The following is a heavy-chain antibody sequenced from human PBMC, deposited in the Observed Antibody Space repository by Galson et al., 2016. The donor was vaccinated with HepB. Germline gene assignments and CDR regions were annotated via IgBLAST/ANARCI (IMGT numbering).Heavy chain of an antibody. V-gene: IGHV3-23*01. CDR3: AKALAPHCSGGSCFRGFDS. CDR1: GFILSTYA. J-gene: IGHJ4*02. Sequence: SLRLSCAASGFILSTYAMSWVRQAPGKGLELVSGITGGGGTTHYADSVKGRFPISRETSKSTLHLQMNSLRAEDTAIYYCAKALAPHCSGGSCFRGFDSWGRGTLVTVSS. CDR2: ITGGGGTT. D-gene: IGHD2-8*02.